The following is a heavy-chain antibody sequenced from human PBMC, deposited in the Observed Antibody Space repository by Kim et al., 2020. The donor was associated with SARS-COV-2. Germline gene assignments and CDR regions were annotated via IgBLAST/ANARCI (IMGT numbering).Heavy chain of an antibody. V-gene: IGHV4-31*03. CDR1: GGSISSGGYY. Sequence: SETLSLTCTVSGGSISSGGYYWSWIRQHPGKGLEWIGYIYYSGSTYYNPSLKSRVTISVDTSKNQFSLKLSSVIAADTAVYYCARVYRSGIAAAHFDYWGQGTLVTVSS. CDR2: IYYSGST. CDR3: ARVYRSGIAAAHFDY. J-gene: IGHJ4*02. D-gene: IGHD6-13*01.